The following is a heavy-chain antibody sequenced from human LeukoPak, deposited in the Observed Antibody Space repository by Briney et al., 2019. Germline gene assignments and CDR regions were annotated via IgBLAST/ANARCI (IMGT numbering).Heavy chain of an antibody. CDR1: GFTFSDYY. Sequence: GGSLRLSCAASGFTFSDYYMSWIRQAPGKGLEWVSYISSSGSTIYYADSVKGRFTISRDNAKNSLYLQMNSLRAEDTAVYYCARNLWFGELLCDYWGQGTLVTVSS. V-gene: IGHV3-11*04. CDR2: ISSSGSTI. CDR3: ARNLWFGELLCDY. D-gene: IGHD3-10*01. J-gene: IGHJ4*02.